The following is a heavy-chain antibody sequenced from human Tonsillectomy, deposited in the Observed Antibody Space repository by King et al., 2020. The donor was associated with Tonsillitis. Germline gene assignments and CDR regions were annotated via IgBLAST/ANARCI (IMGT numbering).Heavy chain of an antibody. CDR2: IIPIFGIA. Sequence: VQLVESGAEVKKPGSSVKVSCKASGGTFSSYAISWVRQAPGQGLEWMGGIIPIFGIANYAQKFQGRVTITADESTSTAHIELSSLRSEDTAVYYCVRDLGGYYYNWGQGTLVTVSS. CDR3: VRDLGGYYYN. V-gene: IGHV1-69*01. CDR1: GGTFSSYA. D-gene: IGHD3-22*01. J-gene: IGHJ4*02.